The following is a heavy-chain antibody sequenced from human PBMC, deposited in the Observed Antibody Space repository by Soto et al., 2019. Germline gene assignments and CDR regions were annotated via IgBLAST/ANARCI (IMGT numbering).Heavy chain of an antibody. CDR2: VRNKANSYTT. CDR1: GFTFSDHY. Sequence: EVQLVESGGGFVQPGGSLRLSCAAAGFTFSDHYIEWVRQAPGKGLEWVGRVRNKANSYTTDYGTSVIGRFTISRDDSRNSAYLQMNSLKAEDTAVYYCARILAYCGGDGYSFAFDIWGHGTMVTVSS. CDR3: ARILAYCGGDGYSFAFDI. J-gene: IGHJ3*02. D-gene: IGHD2-21*02. V-gene: IGHV3-72*01.